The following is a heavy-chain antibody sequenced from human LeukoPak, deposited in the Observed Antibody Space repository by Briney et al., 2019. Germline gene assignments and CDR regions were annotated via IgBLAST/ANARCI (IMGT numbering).Heavy chain of an antibody. D-gene: IGHD3-3*01. J-gene: IGHJ5*02. CDR3: ARARWSGFYWFDP. CDR1: GGSFSGYY. Sequence: SETLSLTCAVYGGSFSGYYWSWIRQPPGKGLEWIGYIYYSGSTNYNPSLKSRVTISVDTSKNQFSLKLSSVTAADTAVYYCARARWSGFYWFDPWGQGTLVTVSS. CDR2: IYYSGST. V-gene: IGHV4-59*01.